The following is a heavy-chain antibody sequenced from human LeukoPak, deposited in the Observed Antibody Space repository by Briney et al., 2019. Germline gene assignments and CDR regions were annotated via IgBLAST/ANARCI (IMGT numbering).Heavy chain of an antibody. J-gene: IGHJ4*02. CDR2: IKPDTVAT. CDR1: GFTFTDHY. V-gene: IGHV1-2*02. CDR3: ARDHDYGPDY. D-gene: IGHD4/OR15-4a*01. Sequence: SSVKVSCKASGFTFTDHYMHRLRQAPGQGLEWMGWIKPDTVATNYARKFQGRFSMSRDVSISTVYMELSSLTSDDTAMYYCARDHDYGPDYWGQGTLVTVSA.